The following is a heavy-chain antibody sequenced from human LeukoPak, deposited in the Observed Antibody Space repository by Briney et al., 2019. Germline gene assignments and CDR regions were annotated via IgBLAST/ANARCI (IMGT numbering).Heavy chain of an antibody. V-gene: IGHV4-38-2*02. J-gene: IGHJ3*02. CDR3: ARVASGGSWMDAFEI. CDR1: GYSIDSGYF. CDR2: IYHSGST. D-gene: IGHD2-15*01. Sequence: PSETLSLTCSVSGYSIDSGYFWGWIRQPPGKGLEWIGSIYHSGSTYYNPSLKSRVTISVDTSKNQFSLKLNSVTAADTAVYYCARVASGGSWMDAFEIWGQGTMVTVSS.